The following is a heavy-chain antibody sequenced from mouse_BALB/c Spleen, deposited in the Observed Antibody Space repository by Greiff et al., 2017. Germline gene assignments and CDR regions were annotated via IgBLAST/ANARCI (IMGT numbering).Heavy chain of an antibody. Sequence: EVQLQESGPELVKPGASVKISCKASGYSFTGYFMNWVKQSHGKSLEWIGRINPYNGDTFYNQKFKGKATLTVDKSSSTAHMELLSLTSEDSAVYYCGRFSAYYGNYGAMDYWGQGTSVTVSS. D-gene: IGHD2-10*01. CDR3: GRFSAYYGNYGAMDY. CDR2: INPYNGDT. V-gene: IGHV1-37*01. J-gene: IGHJ4*01. CDR1: GYSFTGYF.